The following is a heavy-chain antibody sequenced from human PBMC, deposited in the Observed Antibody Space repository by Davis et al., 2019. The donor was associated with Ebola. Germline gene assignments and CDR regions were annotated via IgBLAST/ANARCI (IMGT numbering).Heavy chain of an antibody. CDR1: GGSISSYY. CDR2: INHSGST. V-gene: IGHV4-34*01. CDR3: ARVGAIFGVVRP. Sequence: SETLSLTCTVSGGSISSYYWSWIRQPPGKGLEWIGEINHSGSTNYNPSLKSRVTISVDTSKNQFSLKLSSVTAADTAVYYCARVGAIFGVVRPWGQGTLVTVSS. D-gene: IGHD3-3*01. J-gene: IGHJ4*02.